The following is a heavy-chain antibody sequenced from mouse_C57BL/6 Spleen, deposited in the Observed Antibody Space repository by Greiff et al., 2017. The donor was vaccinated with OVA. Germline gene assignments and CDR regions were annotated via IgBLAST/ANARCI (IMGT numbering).Heavy chain of an antibody. Sequence: QVQLQQPGAELVMPGASVKLSCKASGYTFTSYWMHWVKQRPGQGLEWIGEIDPSDSYTNYNQKFKGKSTLTVDKSSSTAYMQLSSLTSADSAVYYCARWDSSGYPFDYWGQGTTLTVSS. CDR3: ARWDSSGYPFDY. J-gene: IGHJ2*01. V-gene: IGHV1-69*01. D-gene: IGHD3-2*02. CDR2: IDPSDSYT. CDR1: GYTFTSYW.